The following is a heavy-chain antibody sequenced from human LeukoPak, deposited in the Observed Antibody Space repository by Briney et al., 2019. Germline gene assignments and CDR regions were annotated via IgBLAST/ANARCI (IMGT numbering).Heavy chain of an antibody. Sequence: SETLPLTCTVSGGSISSSSYYWGWIRQPPGKGLEWIGSIYYSGSTYYNPSLKSRVTISVDTSKNQFSLKLSSVTAADTAVYYCVCETTAPLWGHGTLVTVSS. V-gene: IGHV4-39*01. CDR3: VCETTAPL. D-gene: IGHD4-4*01. CDR1: GGSISSSSYY. J-gene: IGHJ4*01. CDR2: IYYSGST.